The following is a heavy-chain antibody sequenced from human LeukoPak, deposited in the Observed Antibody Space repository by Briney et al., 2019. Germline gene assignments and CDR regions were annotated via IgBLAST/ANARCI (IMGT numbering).Heavy chain of an antibody. CDR2: IHYSGST. Sequence: SETLSLTCTVSGDSISTYYWNWIRQPPGKGLEWIGHIHYSGSTNYNPSLNSRVTISVDTSKSQFSLKLNTVTAADTAVYYCARRVSGSGFGESNWFDPWGQGTLVTVSS. J-gene: IGHJ5*02. CDR1: GDSISTYY. CDR3: ARRVSGSGFGESNWFDP. D-gene: IGHD3-10*01. V-gene: IGHV4-59*01.